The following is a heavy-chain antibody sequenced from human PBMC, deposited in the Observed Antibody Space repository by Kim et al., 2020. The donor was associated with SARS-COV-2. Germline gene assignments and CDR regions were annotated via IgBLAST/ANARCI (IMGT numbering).Heavy chain of an antibody. CDR3: ARGGEYCGGDCYSGTDWFDP. D-gene: IGHD2-21*02. CDR1: GGSFSGYY. CDR2: INHSGST. V-gene: IGHV4-34*01. Sequence: SETLSLTCAVYGGSFSGYYWSWIRQPPGKGLEWIGEINHSGSTNYNPSLKSRVTISVDTSKNQFSLKLSSVTAADTAVYYCARGGEYCGGDCYSGTDWFDPWGQGTLVTVSS. J-gene: IGHJ5*02.